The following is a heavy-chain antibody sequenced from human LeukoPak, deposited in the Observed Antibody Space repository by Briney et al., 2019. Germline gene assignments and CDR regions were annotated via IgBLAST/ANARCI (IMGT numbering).Heavy chain of an antibody. D-gene: IGHD1-26*01. Sequence: PSGTLSLTCGVSGGSISGTNWWSWVRQPPGQGLEWIGEISLAGQTNYNPSLNGRVTMSLDKSSNQLSLHLTSVTAADTATYYCSRESGPFCPFGYWGQGTLFIVSS. J-gene: IGHJ4*02. CDR2: ISLAGQT. V-gene: IGHV4-4*02. CDR3: SRESGPFCPFGY. CDR1: GGSISGTNW.